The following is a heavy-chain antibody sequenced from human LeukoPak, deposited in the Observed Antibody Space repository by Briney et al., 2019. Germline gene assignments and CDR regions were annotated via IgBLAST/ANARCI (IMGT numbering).Heavy chain of an antibody. V-gene: IGHV3-53*01. J-gene: IGHJ4*02. CDR3: ARRYYDTGYFDY. CDR1: GFTVSSNY. Sequence: PGGSLRLSCVVSGFTVSSNYMSWVRQAPGKGLEWVSVLYSGGNTYHADSVKGRFTISRDNSKNTLYLQMNSLRAEDTAVYYCARRYYDTGYFDYWGQGTLVTVSS. D-gene: IGHD3-22*01. CDR2: LYSGGNT.